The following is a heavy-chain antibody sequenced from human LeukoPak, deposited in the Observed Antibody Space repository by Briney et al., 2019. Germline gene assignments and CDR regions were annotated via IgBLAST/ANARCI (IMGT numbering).Heavy chain of an antibody. Sequence: PGGSLRLSCAVSGFTFDDYAMHWVRQAPGKGLEWVSGISWNSGSKGYAGSVKGRFTISRDNSKNTLYLEMNSLRGEDTAVYYCAKDGSGSSPFDYWGQGTLVTVSS. J-gene: IGHJ4*02. D-gene: IGHD3-22*01. CDR1: GFTFDDYA. CDR3: AKDGSGSSPFDY. V-gene: IGHV3-9*01. CDR2: ISWNSGSK.